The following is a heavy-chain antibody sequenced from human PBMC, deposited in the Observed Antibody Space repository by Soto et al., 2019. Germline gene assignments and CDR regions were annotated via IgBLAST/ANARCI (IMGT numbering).Heavy chain of an antibody. Sequence: SETLSLTCTVSGGSISSGDYYWSWIRQPPGKGLEWIGYIYYSGSTYYNPSLKSRVTISVDTSKNQFSLKLSSVTAADTAVYYCARSKIGYCSGGSCYFFDPWGQGTLVTVSS. CDR1: GGSISSGDYY. D-gene: IGHD2-15*01. CDR3: ARSKIGYCSGGSCYFFDP. CDR2: IYYSGST. J-gene: IGHJ5*02. V-gene: IGHV4-30-4*01.